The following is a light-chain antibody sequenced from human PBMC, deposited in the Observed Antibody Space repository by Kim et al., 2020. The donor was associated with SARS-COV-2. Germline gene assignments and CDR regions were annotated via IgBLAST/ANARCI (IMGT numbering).Light chain of an antibody. J-gene: IGLJ1*01. CDR2: YNN. V-gene: IGLV3-21*04. Sequence: GKTASISCGGDNIRSKTVHWYQQKSGQAPVLVIYYNNDRPSGIPERFSGSGAGNTATLTISRVEAGDEADYYCQVWDGSSDHPLYVFGTGTKVTVL. CDR3: QVWDGSSDHPLYV. CDR1: NIRSKT.